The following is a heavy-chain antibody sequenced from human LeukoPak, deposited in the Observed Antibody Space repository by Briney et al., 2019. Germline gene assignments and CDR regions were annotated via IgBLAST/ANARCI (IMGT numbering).Heavy chain of an antibody. CDR1: GYSFTSYW. CDR3: ARFTWELLSDY. D-gene: IGHD1-26*01. Sequence: GESLEISCKGSGYSFTSYWIGWVRQMPGKGLEWTGIIYPGDSDTRYSPSFQGQVTISADKSISTAYLQWSSLKASDTAMYYCARFTWELLSDYWGQGTLVTVSS. CDR2: IYPGDSDT. V-gene: IGHV5-51*01. J-gene: IGHJ4*02.